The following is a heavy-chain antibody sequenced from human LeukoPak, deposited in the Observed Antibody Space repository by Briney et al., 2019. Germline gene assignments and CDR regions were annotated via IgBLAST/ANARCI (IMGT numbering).Heavy chain of an antibody. CDR2: ISSSGSTI. CDR3: ARDGVQWLSLCNAFDI. CDR1: GFTFSSYS. J-gene: IGHJ3*02. Sequence: GGSLRLSCAASGFTFSSYSMKWVRLAPGRGLEWVSSISSSGSTIYYADSVKGRFTMYRDNSRNSLYLQMNSLRAEDTAVYYCARDGVQWLSLCNAFDIWGQGTMVTVSS. V-gene: IGHV3-48*04. D-gene: IGHD6-19*01.